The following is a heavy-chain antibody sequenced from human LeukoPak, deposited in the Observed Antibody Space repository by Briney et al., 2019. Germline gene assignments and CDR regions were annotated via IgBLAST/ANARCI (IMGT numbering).Heavy chain of an antibody. CDR1: GGSFSGYY. V-gene: IGHV4-34*01. J-gene: IGHJ4*02. CDR3: ARAGYSSGWTYFDY. Sequence: SETLSLTCAVYGGSFSGYYWSWIRQPPGKGLEWIGETNHSGSTNYNPSLKSRVTISVDTSKNQFSLKLSSVTAADTAVYYCARAGYSSGWTYFDYWGQGTLVTVSS. D-gene: IGHD6-19*01. CDR2: TNHSGST.